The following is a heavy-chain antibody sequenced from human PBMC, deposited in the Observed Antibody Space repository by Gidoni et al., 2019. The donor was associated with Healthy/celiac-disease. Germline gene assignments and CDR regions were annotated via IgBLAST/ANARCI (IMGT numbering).Heavy chain of an antibody. CDR3: ARHVGFYGGNYYDHWFDP. Sequence: QLQMQESGPGLVKPSETLSLTCTVSGGSTSSSTYYWGGIRQPPGKGLEWIGSIYYSGSTYYNPSLKSRVSISVDTSKNQFSLKLSSETASDTAVYFCARHVGFYGGNYYDHWFDPWGQGTLVTVSS. D-gene: IGHD3-16*01. CDR1: GGSTSSSTYY. V-gene: IGHV4-39*01. J-gene: IGHJ5*02. CDR2: IYYSGST.